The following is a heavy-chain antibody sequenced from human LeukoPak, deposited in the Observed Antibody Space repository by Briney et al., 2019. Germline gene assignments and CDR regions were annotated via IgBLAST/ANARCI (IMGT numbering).Heavy chain of an antibody. Sequence: PGGSLRLSCAASGFTFRNHGMHWVRQAPGKGLERVALIWYDGGNKYYADSVNGRFTISRDNSKNTLFLQMNSLRAEDMAVYYCVRDRGALQYFDYWGQGTLVTVSS. CDR2: IWYDGGNK. CDR3: VRDRGALQYFDY. CDR1: GFTFRNHG. J-gene: IGHJ4*02. V-gene: IGHV3-33*01. D-gene: IGHD5-24*01.